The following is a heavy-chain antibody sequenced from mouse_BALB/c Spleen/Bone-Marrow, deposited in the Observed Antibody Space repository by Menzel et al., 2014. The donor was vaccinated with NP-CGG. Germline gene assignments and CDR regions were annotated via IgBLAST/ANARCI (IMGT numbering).Heavy chain of an antibody. Sequence: LVESGPELVKPGDSVKMSCKASGYTFTSYVMHWVKQKPGQGLEWIGYINPYNDGTKYNEKFKGKATLTSDKSSSTAYIELSSLTSEDSAVYYCAREGGYYAMDSWGQGTSVTVSS. CDR3: AREGGYYAMDS. V-gene: IGHV1-14*01. CDR2: INPYNDGT. CDR1: GYTFTSYV. J-gene: IGHJ4*01.